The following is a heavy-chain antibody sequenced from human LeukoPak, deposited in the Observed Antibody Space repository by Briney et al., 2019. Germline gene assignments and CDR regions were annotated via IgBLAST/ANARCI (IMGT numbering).Heavy chain of an antibody. CDR1: GDSVSSHY. Sequence: PSETLSLTCTVSGDSVSSHYWSWIRQPPGKGLEWIAYVYYTGTSNHNPSLKSRVTISIDTSKNQFSLKLISVTAADTAVYYCARYSNHVDYFDSWGQGTLVTVSS. J-gene: IGHJ4*02. D-gene: IGHD4-11*01. CDR2: VYYTGTS. V-gene: IGHV4-59*02. CDR3: ARYSNHVDYFDS.